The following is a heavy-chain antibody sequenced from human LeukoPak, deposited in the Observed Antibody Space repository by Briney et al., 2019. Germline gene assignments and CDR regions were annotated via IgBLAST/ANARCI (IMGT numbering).Heavy chain of an antibody. Sequence: ASVKVSFKSAGYTFTSYDINWVRQATGQGLEWMGWMNPNSGNTGYAKKFQGRVTMTRNTYISTAYMELSRLRSEDTAVYYCARVTCSSTSCYGYWNYYYGMDVWGQGTTVTVSS. CDR3: ARVTCSSTSCYGYWNYYYGMDV. V-gene: IGHV1-8*01. D-gene: IGHD2-2*01. J-gene: IGHJ6*02. CDR1: GYTFTSYD. CDR2: MNPNSGNT.